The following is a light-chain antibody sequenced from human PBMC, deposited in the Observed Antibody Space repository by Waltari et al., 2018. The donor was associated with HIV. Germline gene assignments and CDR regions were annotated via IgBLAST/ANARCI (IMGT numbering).Light chain of an antibody. CDR1: RRDVGSHNL. CDR3: CSYAGSNTVV. CDR2: EGS. V-gene: IGLV2-23*01. Sequence: QSALTQPASVSGSPGQSITISCSGTRRDVGSHNLVSWYQQQPGKAHKIMIFEGSKRPSGVSDRFSGSQSGNTASLTISGLQAEDEADYYCCSYAGSNTVVFGEGTKLTVL. J-gene: IGLJ2*01.